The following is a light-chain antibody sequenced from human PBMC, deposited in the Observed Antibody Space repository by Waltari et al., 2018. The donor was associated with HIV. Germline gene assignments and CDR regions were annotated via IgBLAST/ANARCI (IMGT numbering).Light chain of an antibody. CDR1: TSNVGSNF. CDR2: RDN. Sequence: QSVLTQPPSASGTPGQRVTISCSGTTSNVGSNFVSWYQQLPGTAPKVLICRDNRRPSGVPDRFSGSKSGASASLAISGLRSEDEGDYYCATWDGSLGGAYVFGAGTKVSVL. J-gene: IGLJ1*01. CDR3: ATWDGSLGGAYV. V-gene: IGLV1-47*01.